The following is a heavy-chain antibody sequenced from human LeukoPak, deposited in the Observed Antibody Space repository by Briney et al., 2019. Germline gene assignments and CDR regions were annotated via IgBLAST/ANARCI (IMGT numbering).Heavy chain of an antibody. CDR2: ICDGGMT. CDR1: GGSISSCSYY. V-gene: IGHV4-39*01. J-gene: IGHJ5*02. D-gene: IGHD3-16*01. CDR3: ARRYGP. Sequence: PSETLSLTCSVSGGSISSCSYYWSWIRQPPGKGLEWIGSICDGGMTYYNPSLKGRVTISVDTSKNQFSLRLSSVTAADTAVYYCARRYGPWGQGTLVTVSS.